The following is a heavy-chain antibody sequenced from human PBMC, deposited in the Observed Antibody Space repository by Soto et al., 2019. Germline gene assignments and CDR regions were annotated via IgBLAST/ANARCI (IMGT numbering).Heavy chain of an antibody. V-gene: IGHV3-30-3*01. CDR2: ISYDGSNK. CDR1: GFTFSSYA. J-gene: IGHJ4*02. D-gene: IGHD2-15*01. Sequence: QVQLVESGGGVVQPGRSLRLSCAASGFTFSSYAMHWVRQAPGTGLEWVAVISYDGSNKYYADSVKGRFTISRDNSKNTLYLQMNSLRAEDTAVYYCARVPSSSGRANFDYWGQGTLVTVSS. CDR3: ARVPSSSGRANFDY.